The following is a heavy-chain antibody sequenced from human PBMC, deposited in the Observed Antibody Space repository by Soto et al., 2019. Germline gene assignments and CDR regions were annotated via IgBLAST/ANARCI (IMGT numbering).Heavy chain of an antibody. J-gene: IGHJ6*03. V-gene: IGHV1-8*01. CDR1: GYTFTSYD. D-gene: IGHD3-3*01. CDR3: ARGRRGFWSGFNYYYMDV. Sequence: GASVKVSCKASGYTFTSYDIKWVRQATGQGLEWMGWMNPNSGNTGYAQKFQGRVTMTRNTSISTAYMELSSLRSEDTAVYYCARGRRGFWSGFNYYYMDVWGKGTTVTVSS. CDR2: MNPNSGNT.